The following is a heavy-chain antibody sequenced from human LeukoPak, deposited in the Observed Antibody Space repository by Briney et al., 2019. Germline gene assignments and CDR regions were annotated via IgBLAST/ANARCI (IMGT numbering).Heavy chain of an antibody. V-gene: IGHV4-39*07. CDR1: GGSINSSSYY. Sequence: KPSETLSLTCTVSGGSINSSSYYWGWIRQPPGKGLEWIGEIKHSGRTNYNPSLKSRGTLSVDTSKNQFSLRVSSVTAADTAVYYCARGGPAYCGGDCYIDYWAQGTLVTVSS. CDR2: IKHSGRT. CDR3: ARGGPAYCGGDCYIDY. J-gene: IGHJ4*02. D-gene: IGHD2-21*02.